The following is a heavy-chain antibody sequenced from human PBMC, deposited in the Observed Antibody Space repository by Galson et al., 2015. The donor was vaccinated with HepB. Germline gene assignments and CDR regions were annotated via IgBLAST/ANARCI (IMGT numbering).Heavy chain of an antibody. D-gene: IGHD2-15*01. Sequence: SGAEVKKPGESLKISCKASGYSFTFYWIGWVRQMPGKGLEWMGIIYPGDSETRYSPSFQGQVTISADKSISTAYLQWSGLKASDTAMYYCARPFSGYCSGGSCQRNAFDIWGQGTMVTVSS. V-gene: IGHV5-51*03. CDR3: ARPFSGYCSGGSCQRNAFDI. CDR1: GYSFTFYW. CDR2: IYPGDSET. J-gene: IGHJ3*02.